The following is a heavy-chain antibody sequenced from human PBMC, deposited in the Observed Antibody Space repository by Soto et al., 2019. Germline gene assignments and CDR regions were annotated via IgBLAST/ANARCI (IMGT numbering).Heavy chain of an antibody. V-gene: IGHV3-33*08. Sequence: GGSLRLSCAASGFTFSSYSMHWVRQAPGKGLDWVAVIWYDGSNKYYTDSVKGRFTISRDNSKNTLYLQMNSLGGDDTAVYYCARSPHSYGYEGLDYWGQGTLVTVSS. CDR2: IWYDGSNK. CDR3: ARSPHSYGYEGLDY. D-gene: IGHD5-18*01. J-gene: IGHJ4*02. CDR1: GFTFSSYS.